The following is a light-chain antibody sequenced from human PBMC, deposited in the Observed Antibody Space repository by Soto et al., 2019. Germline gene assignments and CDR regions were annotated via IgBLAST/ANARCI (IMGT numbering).Light chain of an antibody. CDR2: EDS. J-gene: IGLJ1*01. CDR1: SSDVGSYDF. Sequence: QSALTQPASVSGSPGQSITMSCTGTSSDVGSYDFVSWYQQHPGKAPKLLIYEDSNRPSGVSARFSGSKSDNTASLTISGLQAADEADYFCSSYSSSTVRYVFGSGTKLTVL. CDR3: SSYSSSTVRYV. V-gene: IGLV2-14*01.